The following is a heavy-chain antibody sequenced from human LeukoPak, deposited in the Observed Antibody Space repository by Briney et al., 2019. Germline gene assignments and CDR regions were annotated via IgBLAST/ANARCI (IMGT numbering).Heavy chain of an antibody. Sequence: GGSLRLSCAASGFTFSSYAMHWVGQAPGKGLEWVAVISYDGSSKYYADSVKGRFTISRDNSKNTLYLQMNSLRAEDTAVYYCARDSGPLRYSSSWYSYYYMDVWGKGTTVTVSS. D-gene: IGHD6-13*01. CDR2: ISYDGSSK. CDR1: GFTFSSYA. J-gene: IGHJ6*03. CDR3: ARDSGPLRYSSSWYSYYYMDV. V-gene: IGHV3-30*04.